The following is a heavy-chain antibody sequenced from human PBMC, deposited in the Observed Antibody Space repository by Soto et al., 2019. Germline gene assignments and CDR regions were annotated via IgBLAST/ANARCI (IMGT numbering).Heavy chain of an antibody. D-gene: IGHD5-18*01. J-gene: IGHJ6*02. V-gene: IGHV1-69*01. CDR3: ARDQGLYVHTGMVIDYYGMDV. CDR1: GGTFNSFA. CDR2: VIPNFETT. Sequence: QVQLVQSGAEVKKPGSSVKVSCNTSGGTFNSFAISWVRQAPGQGLEWMGGVIPNFETTYYAQKFQGRLTIAADESTATAYMELSSLRSEYTAVYYCARDQGLYVHTGMVIDYYGMDVWGQGTTVTVSS.